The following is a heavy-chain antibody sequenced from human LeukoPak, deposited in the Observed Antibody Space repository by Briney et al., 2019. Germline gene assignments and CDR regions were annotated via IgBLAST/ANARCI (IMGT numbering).Heavy chain of an antibody. D-gene: IGHD4-17*01. V-gene: IGHV1-2*06. Sequence: ASAKVSCKASGYTFTGYYMHWVRQAPGQGLEWMGRINPNSGGTNYAQKFQGRVTMTRDTSISTAYMELSRLRSDDTAVYYCAREKYEVYDYGDYADYWGQGTLVTVSS. J-gene: IGHJ4*02. CDR1: GYTFTGYY. CDR3: AREKYEVYDYGDYADY. CDR2: INPNSGGT.